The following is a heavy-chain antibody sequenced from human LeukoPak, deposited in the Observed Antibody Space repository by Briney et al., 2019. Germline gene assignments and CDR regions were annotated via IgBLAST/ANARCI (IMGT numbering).Heavy chain of an antibody. CDR2: INPSGGST. CDR3: ARDKSYCSGGSCYSRRYFDY. D-gene: IGHD2-15*01. CDR1: GYTFTSYY. J-gene: IGHJ4*02. V-gene: IGHV1-46*01. Sequence: ASVKVSCKASGYTFTSYYMHWVRQAPGQGLEWMGIINPSGGSTSYAQKFHGRVTMTRDTSTSTVYMALSSLRSEDTAVYSCARDKSYCSGGSCYSRRYFDYWGQGTLVTVSS.